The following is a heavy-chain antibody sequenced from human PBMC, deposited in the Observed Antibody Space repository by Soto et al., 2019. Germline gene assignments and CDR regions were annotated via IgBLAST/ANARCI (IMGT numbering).Heavy chain of an antibody. V-gene: IGHV3-73*01. D-gene: IGHD1-26*01. CDR1: GFTFSGAG. Sequence: EVQLVESGGGLVQPGGSLKLSCAASGFTFSGAGMHWVRQASGKGLEWVGRIRSKANSYATAYAASVKGRFIISRDDSKNTAYLQMNGLKTEDTAVYYCTFPLVGAGYWGQGTLVTVSS. CDR3: TFPLVGAGY. CDR2: IRSKANSYAT. J-gene: IGHJ4*02.